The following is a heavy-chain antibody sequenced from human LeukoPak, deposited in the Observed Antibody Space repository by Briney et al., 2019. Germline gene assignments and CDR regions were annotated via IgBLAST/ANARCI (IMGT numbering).Heavy chain of an antibody. CDR3: ARVSGSSGFFDY. CDR2: IYTSGST. J-gene: IGHJ4*02. V-gene: IGHV4-61*02. CDR1: GGSISSGSCY. D-gene: IGHD6-6*01. Sequence: PSQTLSLTCTVSGGSISSGSCYWSWIRQPAGKGLEWIGRIYTSGSTNYNPSLKSRVTISVDTSKNQFSLKLSSVTAADTAVYYCARVSGSSGFFDYWGQGTLVTVSS.